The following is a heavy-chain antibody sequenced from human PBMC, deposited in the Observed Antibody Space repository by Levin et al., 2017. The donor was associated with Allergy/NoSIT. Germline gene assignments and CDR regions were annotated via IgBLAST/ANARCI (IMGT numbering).Heavy chain of an antibody. J-gene: IGHJ3*02. Sequence: GGSLRLSCAASGFTFSSYAMHWVRQAPGKGLEYVSAISSNGGSTYYANSVKGRFTISRDNSKNTLYLQMGSLRAEDMAVYYCARGGSTYYDDSSGHPHAFDSWGQGTMVTVSS. CDR2: ISSNGGST. V-gene: IGHV3-64*01. D-gene: IGHD3-22*01. CDR1: GFTFSSYA. CDR3: ARGGSTYYDDSSGHPHAFDS.